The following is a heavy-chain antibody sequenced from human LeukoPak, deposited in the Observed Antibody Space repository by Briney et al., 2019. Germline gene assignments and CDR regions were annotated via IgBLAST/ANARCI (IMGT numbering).Heavy chain of an antibody. V-gene: IGHV4-59*12. D-gene: IGHD4-17*01. J-gene: IGHJ5*02. Sequence: SGTLSLTCTVSGGSISSYYWSWIRQPPGKGLEWIGYIYYSGSTNYNPSLKSRVTISVDTSKNQFSLKLSSVTAADTAVYYCARGGRVTTVTTGYNWFDPWGQGTLVTVSS. CDR2: IYYSGST. CDR3: ARGGRVTTVTTGYNWFDP. CDR1: GGSISSYY.